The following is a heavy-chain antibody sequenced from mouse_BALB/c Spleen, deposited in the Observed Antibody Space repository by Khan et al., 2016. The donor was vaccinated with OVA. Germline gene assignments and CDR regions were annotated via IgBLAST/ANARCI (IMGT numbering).Heavy chain of an antibody. D-gene: IGHD1-1*01. CDR3: ARTDYYGSSYYFDY. J-gene: IGHJ2*01. CDR1: GYSFTDYN. V-gene: IGHV1S135*01. Sequence: EVQLQESGPELVKPGASVKVSCKASGYSFTDYNMFWVKQSHGKSLEWIGYIDPYNGGTSYNQKFKGKATLTVDKSSSTVFMHLSSLTSEDSAVFYCARTDYYGSSYYFDYWGQGTTLTVSS. CDR2: IDPYNGGT.